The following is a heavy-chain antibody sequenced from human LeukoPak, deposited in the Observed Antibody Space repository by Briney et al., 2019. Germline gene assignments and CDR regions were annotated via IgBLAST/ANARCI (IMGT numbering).Heavy chain of an antibody. V-gene: IGHV3-33*06. J-gene: IGHJ4*02. CDR3: AKGAGQLGWYGGPDY. Sequence: GGSLRLSCAASGFTFSSYGMHWVRQAPGKGLEWVAVIWYDGSNKYYADPVKGRFTISRDNSKNTLYLQMNSLRAEDTAVYYCAKGAGQLGWYGGPDYWGQGTLVTVSS. CDR1: GFTFSSYG. CDR2: IWYDGSNK. D-gene: IGHD6-19*01.